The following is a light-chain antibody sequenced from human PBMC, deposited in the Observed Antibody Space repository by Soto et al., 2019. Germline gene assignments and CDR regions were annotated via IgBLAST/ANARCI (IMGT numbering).Light chain of an antibody. CDR1: SSNIGAGYD. Sequence: QSVLTQPPSVSGAPGQRVTISCTGTSSNIGAGYDVHWYQHLPGTAPKLLIYGNSDRPSGVPDRFSGSKSDTSASLAITGLQAEDEADYYCQSYDTSLSGSVFGRGTKLTVL. CDR2: GNS. J-gene: IGLJ2*01. CDR3: QSYDTSLSGSV. V-gene: IGLV1-40*01.